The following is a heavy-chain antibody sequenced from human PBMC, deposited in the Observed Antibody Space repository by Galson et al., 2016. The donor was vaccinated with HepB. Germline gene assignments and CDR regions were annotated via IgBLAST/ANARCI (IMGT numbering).Heavy chain of an antibody. CDR2: IYWDEDK. D-gene: IGHD3-3*01. V-gene: IGHV2-5*02. CDR3: AHSRADFWSGYYSPVTRGFDY. Sequence: PALVKPTQTLTLTCTFSGFSFSSSGVSVGWIRQPPGKALEWLALIYWDEDKRYSPSLKSRLTITKDPSKKQVVLTMTNLYPADTGTYYCAHSRADFWSGYYSPVTRGFDYWGQGTRVTVSS. J-gene: IGHJ4*02. CDR1: GFSFSSSGVS.